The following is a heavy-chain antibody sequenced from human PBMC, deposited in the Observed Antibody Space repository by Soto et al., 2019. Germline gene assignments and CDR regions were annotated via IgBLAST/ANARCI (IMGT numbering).Heavy chain of an antibody. CDR2: ISAYNGNT. CDR3: ASLRATGYYFDY. J-gene: IGHJ4*02. CDR1: GYTFTSYG. V-gene: IGHV1-18*01. Sequence: ASVKVSCKASGYTFTSYGISWVRQAPGQGLEWMGWISAYNGNTNYAQKLQGRVTMTTDTSTSTANMELRSLRSDDTAVYYCASLRATGYYFDYWGQGTLVTVSS. D-gene: IGHD5-12*01.